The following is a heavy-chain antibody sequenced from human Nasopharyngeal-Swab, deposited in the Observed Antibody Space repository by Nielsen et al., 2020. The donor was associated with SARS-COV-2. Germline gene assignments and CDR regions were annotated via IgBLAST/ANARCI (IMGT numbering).Heavy chain of an antibody. J-gene: IGHJ4*02. CDR1: GFTFSSYA. V-gene: IGHV3-30*02. Sequence: GGSMRLSCAASGFTFSSYAMKWVRQAPGKGLEWVAFIRYDGSDYYYADSVEGRFTISRDNSKNTLYLQLNSLRAEDTAVYYCARQDSSAYYYVFNYWGQGTLVTVSS. CDR3: ARQDSSAYYYVFNY. D-gene: IGHD3-22*01. CDR2: IRYDGSDY.